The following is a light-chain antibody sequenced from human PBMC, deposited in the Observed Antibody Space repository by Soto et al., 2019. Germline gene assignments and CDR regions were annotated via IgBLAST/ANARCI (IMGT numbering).Light chain of an antibody. CDR1: QSVGIH. V-gene: IGKV3-15*01. CDR2: GAS. Sequence: SPATLSVSPGERATFSCRASQSVGIHLAWYQQKPGQAPRLLIYGASTRATGIPARFSGSGSGTEFTLTISSLRSEDFAVYYCQQYNNWPPITFGQGTRLEIK. J-gene: IGKJ5*01. CDR3: QQYNNWPPIT.